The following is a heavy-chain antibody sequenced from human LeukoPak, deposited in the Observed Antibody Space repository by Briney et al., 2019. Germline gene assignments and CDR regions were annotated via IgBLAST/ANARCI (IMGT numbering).Heavy chain of an antibody. V-gene: IGHV3-23*01. CDR3: AKNSSGRGIFDY. J-gene: IGHJ4*02. CDR2: ISGSGGST. D-gene: IGHD6-19*01. CDR1: GFTFSSYA. Sequence: GGSLRLSCAASGFTFSSYAMSWVRQAPGKGLEWVSAISGSGGSTYYADSVKGRFTISRDNSKNTLYLQMNSLRGEDTAVYYCAKNSSGRGIFDYWGQGTLVTVSS.